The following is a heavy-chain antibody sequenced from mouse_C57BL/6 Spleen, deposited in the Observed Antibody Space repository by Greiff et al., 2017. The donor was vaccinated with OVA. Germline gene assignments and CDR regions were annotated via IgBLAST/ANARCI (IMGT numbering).Heavy chain of an antibody. CDR3: ARGSSSPYYFDD. CDR2: IYPGDGDT. D-gene: IGHD1-1*01. CDR1: GYAFSSYW. Sequence: QVQLKQSGAELVKPGASVKISCKASGYAFSSYWMNWVKQRPGKGLEWIGQIYPGDGDTNYNGKFKGKATLTADKSSSTAYMQLSSLTSEDSAVYFCARGSSSPYYFDDWGQGTTLTVSS. J-gene: IGHJ2*01. V-gene: IGHV1-80*01.